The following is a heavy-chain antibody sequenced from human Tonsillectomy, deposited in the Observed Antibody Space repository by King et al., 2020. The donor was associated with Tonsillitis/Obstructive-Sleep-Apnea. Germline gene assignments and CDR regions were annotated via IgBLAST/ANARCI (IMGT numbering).Heavy chain of an antibody. D-gene: IGHD6-19*01. CDR3: ARGAGPGYWYFDL. J-gene: IGHJ2*01. Sequence: EVQLVESGGGLIQPGGSLRLACAASGFTVGSNYMSWVRQAPGKGLDWVSVIHRGGATYYAASVKDRFTISRDNSRNTLFLQMNSLRADDTAVYYCARGAGPGYWYFDLWGRGTLVTVSS. CDR1: GFTVGSNY. V-gene: IGHV3-53*01. CDR2: IHRGGAT.